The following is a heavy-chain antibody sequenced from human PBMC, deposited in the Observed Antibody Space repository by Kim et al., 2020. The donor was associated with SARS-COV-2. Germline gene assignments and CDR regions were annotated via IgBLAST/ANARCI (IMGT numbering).Heavy chain of an antibody. CDR3: SRTRKIAAGGDYYYYGMDV. J-gene: IGHJ6*02. V-gene: IGHV1-46*01. CDR2: INPSGGST. D-gene: IGHD6-13*01. CDR1: GYTFTSYY. Sequence: ASVKVSCKASGYTFTSYYMHWVRQAPGQGLEWMGIINPSGGSTSYAQKFQGRVTMTRDTSTSTVYMELSSLRSEDTAVYYCSRTRKIAAGGDYYYYGMDVWGQETTLTVSS.